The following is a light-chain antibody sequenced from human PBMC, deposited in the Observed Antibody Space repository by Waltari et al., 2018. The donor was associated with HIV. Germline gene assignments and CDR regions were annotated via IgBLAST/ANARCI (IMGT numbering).Light chain of an antibody. J-gene: IGLJ1*01. V-gene: IGLV2-11*01. Sequence: QSTLTQARSVSGSPGQSVTISCSGTSSDIGNFDYVSWYKFHPGSAPNLISFDVSRRHPGVPDRFAGSKSGNRAALTIAGLQAEDEADYYCCSYAGSYNVYVFGSGPKVTVL. CDR2: DVS. CDR1: SSDIGNFDY. CDR3: CSYAGSYNVYV.